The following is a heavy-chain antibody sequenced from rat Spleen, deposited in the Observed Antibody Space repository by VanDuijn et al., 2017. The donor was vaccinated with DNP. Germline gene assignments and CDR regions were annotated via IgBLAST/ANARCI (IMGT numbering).Heavy chain of an antibody. CDR1: GFTFSSYW. J-gene: IGHJ2*01. CDR3: TKILDY. V-gene: IGHV5-58*01. CDR2: INPDGDTT. Sequence: EVQLVETGGGLVQPGRSLKLSCVASGFTFSSYWMYWIRQAPGKGLEWLGSINPDGDTTYYPDSVKGRFTFSRDNAKNTVYLQMSSLRSEDTATYHCTKILDYWGQGVMVTVSS.